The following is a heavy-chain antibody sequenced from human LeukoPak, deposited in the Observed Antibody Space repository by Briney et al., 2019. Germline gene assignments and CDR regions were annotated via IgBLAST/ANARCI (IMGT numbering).Heavy chain of an antibody. CDR3: ARATLGNQQLVTF. CDR2: ISSSSSYI. V-gene: IGHV3-21*01. D-gene: IGHD6-13*01. Sequence: GGSLRLSCAASGFTFSSYSMNWVRQAPGKGLEWVSSISSSSSYIYYADSVKGRFTISRDNAKNSLYLQMNSLRAEDTAVYYCARATLGNQQLVTFWGQGTLVTVSS. J-gene: IGHJ4*02. CDR1: GFTFSSYS.